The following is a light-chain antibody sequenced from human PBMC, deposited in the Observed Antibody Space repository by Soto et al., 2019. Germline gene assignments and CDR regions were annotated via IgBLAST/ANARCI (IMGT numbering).Light chain of an antibody. V-gene: IGKV3-15*01. Sequence: EIVMTQSPATLSVSPGERATLSCRASQSVSSNLAWYQQKPGQAPRLLIYGASTRATGIPARFSGSGSGTEFTLTISSLRSEDVAVYCCQQYDNWPPTFGQGTRLEI. CDR3: QQYDNWPPT. CDR2: GAS. J-gene: IGKJ5*01. CDR1: QSVSSN.